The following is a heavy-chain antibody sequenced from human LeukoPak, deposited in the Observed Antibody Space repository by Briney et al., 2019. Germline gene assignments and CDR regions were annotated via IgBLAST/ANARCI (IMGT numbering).Heavy chain of an antibody. Sequence: GGSLRLSCAASGFTFSSYAMSWVRQAPGKGLEWVSAISGSGGSTYYADSVKGRFTISRDNSKNTLYLQMNSLRAEDTAVYYCAKFRGYYDSSGVRTDYWGRGTLVTVSS. J-gene: IGHJ4*02. CDR3: AKFRGYYDSSGVRTDY. CDR2: ISGSGGST. D-gene: IGHD3-22*01. CDR1: GFTFSSYA. V-gene: IGHV3-23*01.